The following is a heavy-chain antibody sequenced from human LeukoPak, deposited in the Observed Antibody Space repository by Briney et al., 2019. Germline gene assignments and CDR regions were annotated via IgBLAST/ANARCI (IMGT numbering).Heavy chain of an antibody. Sequence: GGSLRLSCAASGFTFSSYEMNWVRQAPRKGLEWVSYISSSGSTIYYADSLKGRFTISRDNAKNSLYLQMNSLRAEDTAVYYCARGVVGSYSSSSSWGQGTLVTVSS. V-gene: IGHV3-48*03. CDR3: ARGVVGSYSSSSS. CDR1: GFTFSSYE. CDR2: ISSSGSTI. D-gene: IGHD6-13*01. J-gene: IGHJ4*02.